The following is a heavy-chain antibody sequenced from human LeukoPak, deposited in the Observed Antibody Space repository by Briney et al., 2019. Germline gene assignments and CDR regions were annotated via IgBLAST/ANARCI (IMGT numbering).Heavy chain of an antibody. D-gene: IGHD2/OR15-2a*01. V-gene: IGHV3-48*01. Sequence: GSLRLSCVASGFTFSTYSMNWVRQAPGKGLEWISYISSSGSTIYYADSVKGRFTISRDNSRNTLYLQMNSLRAEDTAVYYCARSGLSRFGFWGQGTLVTVSS. CDR1: GFTFSTYS. CDR3: ARSGLSRFGF. CDR2: ISSSGSTI. J-gene: IGHJ4*02.